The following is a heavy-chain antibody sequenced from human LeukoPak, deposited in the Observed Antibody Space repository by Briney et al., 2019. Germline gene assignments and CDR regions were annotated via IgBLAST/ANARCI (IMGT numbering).Heavy chain of an antibody. J-gene: IGHJ6*02. CDR3: ARLGGGYCSSTSCYANAHYYYYGMDV. CDR1: GYSFTSYW. V-gene: IGHV5-51*01. Sequence: GESLQISCKGSGYSFTSYWIGWVRQMPGKGLEWMGIIYPGDSDTRYSPSFQGQVTISADKSISTAYLQWSSLKASDTAMYYCARLGGGYCSSTSCYANAHYYYYGMDVWGQGTTVTVSS. D-gene: IGHD2-2*01. CDR2: IYPGDSDT.